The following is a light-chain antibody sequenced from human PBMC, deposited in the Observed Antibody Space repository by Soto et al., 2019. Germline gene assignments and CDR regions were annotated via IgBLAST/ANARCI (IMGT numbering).Light chain of an antibody. CDR3: SPALA. CDR2: EVS. J-gene: IGLJ1*01. CDR1: SSDVGGYNY. V-gene: IGLV2-8*01. Sequence: QSALTQPPSASGSPGQSVTISCTGTSSDVGGYNYVSWYQQHPGKAPKLMIYEVSKRPSGVPDRFSGSKSGNTASLTVSGLQTEDEADYYCSPALAFGTGTKVTVL.